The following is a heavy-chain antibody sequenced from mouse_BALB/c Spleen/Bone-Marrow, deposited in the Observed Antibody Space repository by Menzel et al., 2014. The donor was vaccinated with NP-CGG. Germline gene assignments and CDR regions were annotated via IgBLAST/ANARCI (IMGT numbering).Heavy chain of an antibody. Sequence: EVQRVESGGGLVQPGGSRKLSCAASGFTFSSFGMHWVRQAPEKGLEWVAYISSGSSTIYYADTVKGRFTISRDNPKNTLFLQMTSLRSEDTAMYYCARGITTGFAYWGQGTQVTVSA. CDR1: GFTFSSFG. CDR2: ISSGSSTI. CDR3: ARGITTGFAY. J-gene: IGHJ3*01. D-gene: IGHD2-4*01. V-gene: IGHV5-17*02.